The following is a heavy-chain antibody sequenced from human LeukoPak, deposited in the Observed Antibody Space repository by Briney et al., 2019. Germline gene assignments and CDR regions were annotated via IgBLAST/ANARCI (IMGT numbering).Heavy chain of an antibody. J-gene: IGHJ2*01. Sequence: PGGSLRLSCAASGFTFSSYEMNWVRQAPGKGLEWVSSISSSSSYIYYADSVKGRFTISRDNARNSLYPQMNSLRAEDTAVYYCARDGLAAATLHWCFDLWGRGTLVTVSS. CDR2: ISSSSSYI. V-gene: IGHV3-21*01. CDR1: GFTFSSYE. D-gene: IGHD2-15*01. CDR3: ARDGLAAATLHWCFDL.